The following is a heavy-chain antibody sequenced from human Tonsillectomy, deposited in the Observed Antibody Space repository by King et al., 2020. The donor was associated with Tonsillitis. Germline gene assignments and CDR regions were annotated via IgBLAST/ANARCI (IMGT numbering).Heavy chain of an antibody. V-gene: IGHV1-69*12. CDR3: ARSFRLAVRSGGDCYDD. CDR2: ITPMFGTA. J-gene: IGHJ4*02. Sequence: QLVQSGAEVKKPGSSVKVSRKASGGTFSSYIINWVRQAPGQGLEWMGGITPMFGTANYAQKFQGRVTITADESTSTAYMELSSLRSEDTAVFYCARSFRLAVRSGGDCYDDWGQGTLVTVSS. D-gene: IGHD2-21*01. CDR1: GGTFSSYI.